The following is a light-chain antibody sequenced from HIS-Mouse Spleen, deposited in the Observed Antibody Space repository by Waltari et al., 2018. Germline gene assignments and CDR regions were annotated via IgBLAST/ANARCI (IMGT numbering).Light chain of an antibody. CDR1: SSDVGGYNY. CDR3: CSYAGSYTLV. Sequence: QSALTQPRSVSGSPGQSVTISCTGTSSDVGGYNYVSWYQQHPGKAPQLRIYDVSKRPSGVPDRFSGSKSGNTASLTISGLQAEDEADYYCCSYAGSYTLVFGGGTKLTVL. V-gene: IGLV2-11*01. J-gene: IGLJ2*01. CDR2: DVS.